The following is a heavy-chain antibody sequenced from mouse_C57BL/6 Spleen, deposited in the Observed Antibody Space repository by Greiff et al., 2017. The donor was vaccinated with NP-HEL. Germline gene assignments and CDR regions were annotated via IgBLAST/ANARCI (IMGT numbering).Heavy chain of an antibody. CDR2: IYPGSGST. D-gene: IGHD2-5*01. Sequence: QVQLQQPGAELVKPGASVKMSCKASGYTFTSYWITWVKQRPGQGLEWIGDIYPGSGSTNYNEKFKSKATLTVDTSSSTAYMQLSSLTSEDSAVYYCARSAYYSNYVYAMDYWGQGTSVTVSS. V-gene: IGHV1-55*01. CDR3: ARSAYYSNYVYAMDY. J-gene: IGHJ4*01. CDR1: GYTFTSYW.